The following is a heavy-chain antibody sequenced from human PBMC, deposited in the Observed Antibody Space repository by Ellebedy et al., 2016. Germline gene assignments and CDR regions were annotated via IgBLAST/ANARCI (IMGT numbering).Heavy chain of an antibody. CDR3: ALGGYDFDY. Sequence: GESLKISXAASGSTFSSYSMNWVRQAPGKGLEWVSSISSSSSYIYYADSVKGRFTISRDNAKNSLYLQMNSLRAEDTAVYYCALGGYDFDYWGQGTLVTVSS. V-gene: IGHV3-21*04. CDR1: GSTFSSYS. CDR2: ISSSSSYI. D-gene: IGHD5-12*01. J-gene: IGHJ4*02.